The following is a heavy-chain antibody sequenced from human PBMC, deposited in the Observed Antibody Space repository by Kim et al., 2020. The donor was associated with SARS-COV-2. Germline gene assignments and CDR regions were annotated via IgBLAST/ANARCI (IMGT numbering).Heavy chain of an antibody. V-gene: IGHV4-39*07. CDR3: ARGNTAMVRSYFDY. CDR1: GGSISSSSYY. Sequence: SETLSLTCTVSGGSISSSSYYWGWIRQPPGKGLEWIGSIYYSGSTYYNPSLKSRVTISVDTSKNQFSLKLSSVTAADTAVYYCARGNTAMVRSYFDYWGQGTLVTVSS. D-gene: IGHD5-18*01. CDR2: IYYSGST. J-gene: IGHJ4*02.